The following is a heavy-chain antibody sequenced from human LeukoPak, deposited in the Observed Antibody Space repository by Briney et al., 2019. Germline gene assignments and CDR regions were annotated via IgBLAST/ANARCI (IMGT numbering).Heavy chain of an antibody. D-gene: IGHD3-9*01. CDR1: GYSINSGYY. Sequence: PSETLSLTCTVSGYSINSGYYWGWIRQPPGKGLEWIGSIYHSGSTYYNPSLKSRVTISVDTSKNQFSLKLSSVTAADTAVYYCARQYSDILTGYHRGELYWYFDLWGRGTLVTVSS. CDR3: ARQYSDILTGYHRGELYWYFDL. V-gene: IGHV4-38-2*02. J-gene: IGHJ2*01. CDR2: IYHSGST.